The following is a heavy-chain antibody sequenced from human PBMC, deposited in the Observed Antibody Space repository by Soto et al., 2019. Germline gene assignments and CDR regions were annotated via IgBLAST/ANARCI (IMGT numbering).Heavy chain of an antibody. Sequence: GGSLRLSCAASGFTFSSYSMNWVRQAPGKGLEWVSYISSSSSTIYYADSVKGRFTISRDNAKNSLYLQMNSLRAEDTAVYYCARDLEPDYYYYYMDVWGKGTTVTVSS. V-gene: IGHV3-48*01. D-gene: IGHD1-1*01. CDR2: ISSSSSTI. J-gene: IGHJ6*03. CDR1: GFTFSSYS. CDR3: ARDLEPDYYYYYMDV.